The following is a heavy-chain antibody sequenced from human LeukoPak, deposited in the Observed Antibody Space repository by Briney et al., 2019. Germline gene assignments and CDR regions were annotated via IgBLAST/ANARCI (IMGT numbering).Heavy chain of an antibody. CDR3: ARGVRTSSGYDSGI. J-gene: IGHJ3*02. Sequence: GGSLRLSCAASGFTFSSYWMHWVRQAPGKGLVWVSRINSDGSSTSYADSVKGRFTISRDNAKSTLYLQMNSLRAEDTAAYYCARGVRTSSGYDSGIWGQGTMVTVSS. V-gene: IGHV3-74*01. CDR2: INSDGSST. CDR1: GFTFSSYW. D-gene: IGHD5-12*01.